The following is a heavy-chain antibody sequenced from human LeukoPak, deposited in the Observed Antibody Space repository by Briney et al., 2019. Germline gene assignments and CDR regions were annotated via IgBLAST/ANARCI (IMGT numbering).Heavy chain of an antibody. V-gene: IGHV3-33*01. Sequence: TGGSLRLSCAASGFTFSSYGMHWVRQAPGKGLEWVAVIGYDGSNKYYADSVKGRFTISRDNSKNTLYLQMNSLRAEDTAVYYCARALYYDFWSGYYTGSPGAFDIWGQGTMVTVSS. CDR3: ARALYYDFWSGYYTGSPGAFDI. CDR2: IGYDGSNK. J-gene: IGHJ3*02. D-gene: IGHD3-3*01. CDR1: GFTFSSYG.